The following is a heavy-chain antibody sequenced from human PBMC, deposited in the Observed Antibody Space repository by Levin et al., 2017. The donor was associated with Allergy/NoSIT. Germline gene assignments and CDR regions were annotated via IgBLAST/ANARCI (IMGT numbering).Heavy chain of an antibody. CDR2: ISYDGSNK. V-gene: IGHV3-30*18. D-gene: IGHD3-10*01. CDR1: GFTFSSYG. Sequence: AGGSLRLSCAASGFTFSSYGMHWVRQAPGKGLEWVAVISYDGSNKYYADSVKGRFTISRDNSKNTLYLQMNSLRAEDTAVYYCAKAGSKGGIDYWGQGTLVTVSS. J-gene: IGHJ4*02. CDR3: AKAGSKGGIDY.